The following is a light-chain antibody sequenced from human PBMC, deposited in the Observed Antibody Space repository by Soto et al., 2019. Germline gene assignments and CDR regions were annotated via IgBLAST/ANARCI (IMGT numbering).Light chain of an antibody. V-gene: IGLV2-8*01. Sequence: QSALTQPPSASGSPGQSVTISCTGTSSDVGGYNFVSWYQQPPDKAPKLLVYEVSKRPSGVPDRFSGSKSGNTASLTVSGLPDEDEADYYCSSYAGSNNYVFGTGTKLTVL. CDR2: EVS. CDR1: SSDVGGYNF. CDR3: SSYAGSNNYV. J-gene: IGLJ1*01.